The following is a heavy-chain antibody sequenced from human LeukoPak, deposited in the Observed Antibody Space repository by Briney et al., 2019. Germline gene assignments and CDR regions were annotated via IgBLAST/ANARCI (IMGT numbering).Heavy chain of an antibody. V-gene: IGHV3-23*01. J-gene: IGHJ5*02. CDR2: ISGSGGST. CDR3: ARESRMVRGGKNWFDP. D-gene: IGHD3-10*01. CDR1: GFTFSSYA. Sequence: QTGGSLRLSCAASGFTFSSYAMSWARQAPGKGLEWVSAISGSGGSTYYADSVKGRFTISRDNSKNTLYLQMNSLRAEDTAVYYCARESRMVRGGKNWFDPWGQGTLVTVSS.